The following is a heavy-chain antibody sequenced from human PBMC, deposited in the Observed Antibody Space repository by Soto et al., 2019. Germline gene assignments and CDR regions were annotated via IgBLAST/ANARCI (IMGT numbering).Heavy chain of an antibody. CDR1: GGTFSSANYY. J-gene: IGHJ4*02. V-gene: IGHV4-61*01. D-gene: IGHD3-22*01. CDR2: AHYSGST. Sequence: SETLSLTCTVSGGTFSSANYYWSWIRQPPGKGLEWIGYAHYSGSTNYSPSLKSRVTISVDRSKNQFSLKLSSVTAADTAVYYCARGSHYDSSGYTIDYWGQGTLVTVSS. CDR3: ARGSHYDSSGYTIDY.